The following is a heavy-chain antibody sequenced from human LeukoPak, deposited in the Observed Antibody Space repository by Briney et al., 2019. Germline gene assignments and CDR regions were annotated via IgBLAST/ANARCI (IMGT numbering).Heavy chain of an antibody. V-gene: IGHV3-11*01. Sequence: GGSLRLSCAASGFTFSDYYMSWIRQAPGKGLEWVSYISSSGSTIYYADSVKGRFTISRDNAKNSLYLQMNSLRAEDTAVYYCARDEVGGDPPAYYYGMDVWGQGTTVTVSS. J-gene: IGHJ6*02. CDR2: ISSSGSTI. CDR1: GFTFSDYY. D-gene: IGHD2-21*01. CDR3: ARDEVGGDPPAYYYGMDV.